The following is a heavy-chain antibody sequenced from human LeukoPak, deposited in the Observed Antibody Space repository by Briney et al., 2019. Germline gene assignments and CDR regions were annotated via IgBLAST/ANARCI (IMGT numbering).Heavy chain of an antibody. Sequence: PGGSLRLSCAASGFTFSSYGMHWVRQAPGKGLEWVTIIWYDGSNKYYADSVKGRFTISRDNSKNTLYLQMSSLRAEDTAVYYCARDTIAAAGQYYYGMDVWGQGTTVTVSS. V-gene: IGHV3-33*01. D-gene: IGHD6-13*01. CDR1: GFTFSSYG. J-gene: IGHJ6*02. CDR2: IWYDGSNK. CDR3: ARDTIAAAGQYYYGMDV.